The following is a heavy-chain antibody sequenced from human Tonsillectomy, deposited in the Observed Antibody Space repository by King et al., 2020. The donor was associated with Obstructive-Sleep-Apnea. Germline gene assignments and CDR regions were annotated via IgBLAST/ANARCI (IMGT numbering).Heavy chain of an antibody. J-gene: IGHJ4*02. V-gene: IGHV3-9*01. CDR2: INWNSGSI. Sequence: DVQLVESGGGLVQPGRSLRLSCAASGFTFDDYAIHWVRQPPGKGLEWVSGINWNSGSIGYADSVKGRFTISRDNAKNSVYLQMNSLRAEDTALYYCAKDMSSGWDGPADSWGQGTLVTVSS. CDR3: AKDMSSGWDGPADS. CDR1: GFTFDDYA. D-gene: IGHD6-25*01.